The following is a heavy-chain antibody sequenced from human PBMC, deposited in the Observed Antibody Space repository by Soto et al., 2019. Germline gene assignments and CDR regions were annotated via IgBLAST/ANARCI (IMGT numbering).Heavy chain of an antibody. CDR1: GFTFNKAW. CDR2: IKSIPDGGTT. CDR3: TTDSADIVVVPATYGMDV. Sequence: LRLSCAASGFTFNKAWMTWVRQAPEKGLEWVGRIKSIPDGGTTDYSAPVKGRFTISRDDSKNTLYLQMNSLKIEDTGVYYCTTDSADIVVVPATYGMDVWGQGTTVTVSS. J-gene: IGHJ6*02. V-gene: IGHV3-15*01. D-gene: IGHD2-2*01.